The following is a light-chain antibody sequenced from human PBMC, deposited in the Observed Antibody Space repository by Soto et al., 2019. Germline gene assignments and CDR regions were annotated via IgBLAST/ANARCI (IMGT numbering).Light chain of an antibody. CDR2: AAS. CDR1: QSVSNSY. Sequence: EIVLTQSPGTLSLSPGERATLSCRASQSVSNSYLSWYQQKPGQAPRLLIYAASSRATGIPDRFSGSGSGTDFTLTISRLEPQDFAVYYCQQYATLPLTFGGGTKVEIK. J-gene: IGKJ4*01. CDR3: QQYATLPLT. V-gene: IGKV3-20*01.